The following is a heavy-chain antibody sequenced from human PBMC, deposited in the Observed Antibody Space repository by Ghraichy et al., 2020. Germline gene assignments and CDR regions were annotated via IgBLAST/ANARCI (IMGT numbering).Heavy chain of an antibody. J-gene: IGHJ4*02. Sequence: GGSLRLSCAASGFTFSSYAMSWVRRAPGKGLEWVSAISGSGGSTYYADSVKGRFTISRDNSKNTLYLQMNSLRAEDTAVYYCANAWTTTYYFDYWGQGTLVTVSS. V-gene: IGHV3-23*01. CDR1: GFTFSSYA. CDR2: ISGSGGST. CDR3: ANAWTTTYYFDY. D-gene: IGHD1/OR15-1a*01.